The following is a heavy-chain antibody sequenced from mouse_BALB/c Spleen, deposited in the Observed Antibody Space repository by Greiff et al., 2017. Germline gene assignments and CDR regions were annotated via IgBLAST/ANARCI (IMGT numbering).Heavy chain of an antibody. CDR1: GYTFTSYW. Sequence: LQQPGSELVRPGASVKLSCKASGYTFTSYWMHWVKQRPGQGLEWIGNIYPGSGSTNYDEKFKSKATLTVDTSSSTAYMQLSSLTSEDSAVYYCTRGGWLPFMDYWGQGTSVTVSS. CDR2: IYPGSGST. V-gene: IGHV1S22*01. D-gene: IGHD2-3*01. J-gene: IGHJ4*01. CDR3: TRGGWLPFMDY.